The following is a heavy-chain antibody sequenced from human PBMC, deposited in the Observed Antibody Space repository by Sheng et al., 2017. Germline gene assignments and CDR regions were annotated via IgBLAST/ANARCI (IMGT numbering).Heavy chain of an antibody. CDR2: IYYSGST. Sequence: QVQLQESGPGLVKPSETLSLTCTVSGGSVSSGSYYWSWIRQPPGKGLEWIGYIYYSGSTNYNPSLKSRVTISVDTSKNQFSLKLSSVTAADTAVYYCARGTYYYDSSGYYRIFDYWAREPWSPSPQ. D-gene: IGHD3-22*01. CDR1: GGSVSSGSYY. CDR3: ARGTYYYDSSGYYRIFDY. V-gene: IGHV4-61*01. J-gene: IGHJ4*02.